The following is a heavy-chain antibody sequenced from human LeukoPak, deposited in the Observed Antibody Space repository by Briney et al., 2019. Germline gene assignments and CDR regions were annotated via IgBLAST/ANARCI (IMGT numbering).Heavy chain of an antibody. CDR3: ARAVSAAGTWNWFDP. V-gene: IGHV3-30*14. CDR1: GFTFSSYA. J-gene: IGHJ5*02. CDR2: ISYDGSNK. Sequence: GGSLRLSCAASGFTFSSYAMHWVRQAPGKGLEWVAVISYDGSNKYYADSVKGRFTISRHNSKSTLYLQMNSLRAEDTAVYYCARAVSAAGTWNWFDPWGQGTLVTVSS. D-gene: IGHD6-13*01.